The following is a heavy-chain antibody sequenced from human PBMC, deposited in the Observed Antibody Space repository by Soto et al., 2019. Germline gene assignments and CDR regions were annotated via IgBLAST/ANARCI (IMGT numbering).Heavy chain of an antibody. V-gene: IGHV3-23*01. Sequence: GGSLRLSCAASGFTFSSYAMTWVRQAPGKGLEWVSAISGSGGDTYYADSVKGRFAVSRDNSKNALFLQMSSLRADDTDVYYCAKRNGGGSGTYYEDYWGQGTLVTVSS. CDR2: ISGSGGDT. CDR3: AKRNGGGSGTYYEDY. D-gene: IGHD3-10*01. CDR1: GFTFSSYA. J-gene: IGHJ4*02.